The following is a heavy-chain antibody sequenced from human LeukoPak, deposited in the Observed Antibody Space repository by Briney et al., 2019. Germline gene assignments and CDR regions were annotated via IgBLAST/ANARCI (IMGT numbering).Heavy chain of an antibody. D-gene: IGHD3-22*01. V-gene: IGHV4-34*01. CDR1: GGSFSGYY. CDR2: INHNGST. J-gene: IGHJ4*02. Sequence: SETLSLTCAVYGGSFSGYYWSWIRQPPGKGLEWIGEINHNGSTNYNPSLKSRVTISVDTSKNQFSLKLSSVTAADTAVYYCARVGRFITMIVVVTKGYFDYWGQGTLVTVSS. CDR3: ARVGRFITMIVVVTKGYFDY.